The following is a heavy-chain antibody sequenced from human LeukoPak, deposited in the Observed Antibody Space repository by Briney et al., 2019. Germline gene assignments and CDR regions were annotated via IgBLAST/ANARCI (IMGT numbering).Heavy chain of an antibody. J-gene: IGHJ6*03. D-gene: IGHD5-18*01. CDR1: GFTFSSHA. V-gene: IGHV3-23*01. CDR2: VSGSGDNT. Sequence: PGRSLRLSCAASGFTFSSHAMSWVRQAPGKGLEWVSAVSGSGDNTYYADSVKGRFTISRDNSKNTLYLHMSSPRAEDTAVYYCACTAYYYYYLDVWGKGTTVTVSS. CDR3: ACTAYYYYYLDV.